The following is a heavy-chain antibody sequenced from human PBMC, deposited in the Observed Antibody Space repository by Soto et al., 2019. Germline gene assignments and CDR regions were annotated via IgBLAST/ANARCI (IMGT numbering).Heavy chain of an antibody. V-gene: IGHV4-34*01. CDR3: ARVGSSWAHGRWFDP. D-gene: IGHD6-13*01. CDR2: INHSGST. CDR1: GGSFSRYY. J-gene: IGHJ5*02. Sequence: PSETLSLTCAVYGGSFSRYYWSWIRQPPGKGLEWIGEINHSGSTNYNPSLKSRVTISVDTSKNQFSLKLSSVTAADTAVYYCARVGSSWAHGRWFDPWGQGTLVTVSS.